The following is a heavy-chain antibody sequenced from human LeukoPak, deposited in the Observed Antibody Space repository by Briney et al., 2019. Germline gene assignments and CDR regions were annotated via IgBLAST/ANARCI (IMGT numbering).Heavy chain of an antibody. V-gene: IGHV1-2*02. J-gene: IGHJ4*02. D-gene: IGHD6-19*01. Sequence: VKVSCKASGYTFTGYYMHWVRQAPGQGLEWMGWTNPNSGGTNYAQKFQGRVTMARDTSISTAYMELTRLTSDDTAVYWCATTYSSGWYWDYWGQGTLVTVSS. CDR3: ATTYSSGWYWDY. CDR2: TNPNSGGT. CDR1: GYTFTGYY.